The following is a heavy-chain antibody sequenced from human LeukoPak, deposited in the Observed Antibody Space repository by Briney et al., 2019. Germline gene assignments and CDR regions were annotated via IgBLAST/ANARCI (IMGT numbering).Heavy chain of an antibody. D-gene: IGHD1-26*01. J-gene: IGHJ4*02. CDR3: ARPNIVGATHAINY. CDR2: IYPGDSDT. V-gene: IGHV5-51*01. Sequence: PGESMKICCKGSGYSFSNSFSCWVRQIPGKRVEWVGIIYPGDSDTRYSSSFQGQVTISADRSISTAYLQWSSLKASDTAMYYCARPNIVGATHAINYWGQGTLVTVSS. CDR1: GYSFSNSF.